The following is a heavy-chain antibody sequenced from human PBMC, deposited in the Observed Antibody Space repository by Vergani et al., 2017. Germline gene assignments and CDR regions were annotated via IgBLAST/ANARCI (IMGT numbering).Heavy chain of an antibody. CDR2: ISSSSSYI. D-gene: IGHD3-22*01. CDR3: ARASVVLRSYYYDSSGPDY. V-gene: IGHV3-21*01. Sequence: EVQLVESGGGLVKPGGSLRLSCAASGFTFSSYSMNWVRQAPGKGLEWVSSISSSSSYIYYADSVKGRFTISRDNAKNSLSLQMNSLRAEDTAVYYCARASVVLRSYYYDSSGPDYWGQGTLVTVSS. CDR1: GFTFSSYS. J-gene: IGHJ4*02.